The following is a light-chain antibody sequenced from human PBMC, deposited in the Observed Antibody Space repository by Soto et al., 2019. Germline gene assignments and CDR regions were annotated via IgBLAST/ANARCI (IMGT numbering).Light chain of an antibody. CDR1: QSVSRSY. V-gene: IGKV3-20*01. CDR3: QQYDSSPPMYI. J-gene: IGKJ2*01. CDR2: GAS. Sequence: ELVLTQSPGTLSLSPGERGTLSCRASQSVSRSYMAWYQQKPGQAPRLLIHGASNRATGVPDRFSGSGSGADFTLTISRLEPEDFAVYYCQQYDSSPPMYIFGQGTKVDIK.